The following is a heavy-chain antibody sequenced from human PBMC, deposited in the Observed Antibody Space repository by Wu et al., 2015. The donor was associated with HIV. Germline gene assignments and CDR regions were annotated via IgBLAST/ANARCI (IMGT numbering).Heavy chain of an antibody. CDR2: IIPIFDTP. CDR3: ARPGQRGIAAAGKLGPTYNWFDP. J-gene: IGHJ5*02. Sequence: QVQLVQSGAEVKEPGASVKVSCKASPYTFTSFGIGWVRQAPGQGLEWMGGIIPIFDTPSYAQKFQGRLTIIADESTSTAYMELSRLTSEDTAVYYCARPGQRGIAAAGKLGPTYNWFDPWGQGTLVTVSS. D-gene: IGHD6-13*01. CDR1: PYTFTSFG. V-gene: IGHV1-69*01.